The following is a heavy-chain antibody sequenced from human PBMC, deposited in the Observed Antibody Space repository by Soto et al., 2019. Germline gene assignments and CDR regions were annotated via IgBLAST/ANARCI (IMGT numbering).Heavy chain of an antibody. J-gene: IGHJ5*02. V-gene: IGHV1-2*02. CDR2: IFPNSGAT. CDR3: ARGRSLKWNWFDR. CDR1: GYVFTGFY. Sequence: ASVKVSCKASGYVFTGFYLHCVRQAPGQVLEWMGWIFPNSGATNYAQKFQGRVTLTRDTSLSTGYMDLTRLTSDDTAVYYCARGRSLKWNWFDRWGQGTLVTVSS. D-gene: IGHD2-15*01.